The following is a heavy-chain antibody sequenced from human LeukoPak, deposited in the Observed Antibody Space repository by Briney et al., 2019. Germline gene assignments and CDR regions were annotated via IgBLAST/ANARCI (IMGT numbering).Heavy chain of an antibody. Sequence: SETLSLTCAVYGGSFSGYYWSWIRQPPGKGLEWIGEINHSGSTNYNPSLKSRATISVDTSKNQFSLKLSSVTATDTAVYYCARDVRSSSWYGYYYYYYMDVWGKGTTVTVSS. CDR3: ARDVRSSSWYGYYYYYYMDV. D-gene: IGHD6-13*01. J-gene: IGHJ6*03. CDR2: INHSGST. V-gene: IGHV4-34*01. CDR1: GGSFSGYY.